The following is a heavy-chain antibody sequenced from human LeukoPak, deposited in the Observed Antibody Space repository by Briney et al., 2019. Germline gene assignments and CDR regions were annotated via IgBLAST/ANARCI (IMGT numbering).Heavy chain of an antibody. D-gene: IGHD3-10*01. CDR2: IKRDGSST. Sequence: GGSLRLSCAVSGFTFRSYWMHWVRQAPGKGLVWVSSIKRDGSSTTYADSVKGRFTISRDNAENTLYLQMNSLRVEDTAVYYCARISTMVRHYWGQGTLVTVSS. CDR3: ARISTMVRHY. V-gene: IGHV3-74*03. J-gene: IGHJ4*02. CDR1: GFTFRSYW.